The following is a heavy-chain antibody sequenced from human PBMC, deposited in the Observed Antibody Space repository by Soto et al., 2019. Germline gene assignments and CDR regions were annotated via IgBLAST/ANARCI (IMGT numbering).Heavy chain of an antibody. CDR2: VSGSGGTT. D-gene: IGHD6-6*01. CDR3: AKPPYSSSPDYYDGMDV. Sequence: EVQLLESGGGLVQPGGSLRLSCSASGFTFSSYAMSWVRQAPGKGLEWVSAVSGSGGTTYYADSVKGRFTISRDNSKNTLYLQMNSLRAEDTAAYYCAKPPYSSSPDYYDGMDVWGQGTTVTVSS. J-gene: IGHJ6*02. CDR1: GFTFSSYA. V-gene: IGHV3-23*01.